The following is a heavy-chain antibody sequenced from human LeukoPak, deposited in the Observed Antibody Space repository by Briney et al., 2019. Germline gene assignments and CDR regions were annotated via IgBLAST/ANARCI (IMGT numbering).Heavy chain of an antibody. CDR1: GFSFSDYD. V-gene: IGHV3-48*01. D-gene: IGHD6-19*01. CDR2: ISTTSATI. CDR3: AREVRRGSDYFDY. J-gene: IGHJ4*02. Sequence: PGGSLSLSCAASGFSFSDYDVTWVRLAPGKGLEWVAWISTTSATIYYADSVKGRFTISRDNAKNSLYLQMNSLSGEDTAVYYCAREVRRGSDYFDYWGQGALVTVSS.